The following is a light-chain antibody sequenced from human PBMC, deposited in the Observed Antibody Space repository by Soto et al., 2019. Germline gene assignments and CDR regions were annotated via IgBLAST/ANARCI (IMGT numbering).Light chain of an antibody. CDR2: YDS. CDR3: QVWDTKGV. J-gene: IGLJ2*01. V-gene: IGLV3-21*04. Sequence: SYELTQPPSVSVAPGKTARITCGGNNIRSKSVHWYQQKPGQAPVLVIYYDSDRPSGIPERFSGSNSGNTATLTISRVEAGDEADYYCQVWDTKGVFGGGTKVTVL. CDR1: NIRSKS.